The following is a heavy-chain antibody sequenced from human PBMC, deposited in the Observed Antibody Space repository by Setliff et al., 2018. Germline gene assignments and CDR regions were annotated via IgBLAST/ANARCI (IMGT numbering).Heavy chain of an antibody. D-gene: IGHD6-19*01. CDR3: ARSTFGYNNGWPPFFDI. CDR2: IIPSGGST. CDR1: GGTFSSYA. J-gene: IGHJ4*02. V-gene: IGHV1-46*01. Sequence: ASVKVSCKASGGTFSSYAISWVRQAPGQGLEWMGGIIPSGGSTTYAQKFQGRVTMTRDTSTSTIYMELSSLTSEDTAVYYCARSTFGYNNGWPPFFDIWCQGTQVTVSS.